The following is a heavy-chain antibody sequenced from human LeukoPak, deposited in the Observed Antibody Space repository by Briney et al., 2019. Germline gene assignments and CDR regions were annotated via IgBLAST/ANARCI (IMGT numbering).Heavy chain of an antibody. J-gene: IGHJ6*02. V-gene: IGHV1-18*01. D-gene: IGHD6-19*01. Sequence: ASVKVSCKASGYTFTSYGISWVRQAPGQGLEWMGWIRAYDSNTNYAQKLQGRVTMTTDTSTSTAYTELRSLRSGDTAVYYCARALPLAVAGNYYYGMDVWGQGTTVTVSS. CDR3: ARALPLAVAGNYYYGMDV. CDR1: GYTFTSYG. CDR2: IRAYDSNT.